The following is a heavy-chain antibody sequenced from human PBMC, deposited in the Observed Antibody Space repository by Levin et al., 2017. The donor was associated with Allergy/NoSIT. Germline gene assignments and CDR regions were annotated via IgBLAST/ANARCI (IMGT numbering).Heavy chain of an antibody. D-gene: IGHD3-10*01. CDR2: VPHSGRV. V-gene: IGHV4-31*03. Sequence: SETLSLTCSVSGASISRGSYYWTWIRQLPGTGLEWIGFVPHSGRVSYNPSLKSRLTLSLDTSKNHFSLKLASVTVADTAIYYCARDECAWFGECYGPDVWGQGTTVIVSS. J-gene: IGHJ6*02. CDR3: ARDECAWFGECYGPDV. CDR1: GASISRGSYY.